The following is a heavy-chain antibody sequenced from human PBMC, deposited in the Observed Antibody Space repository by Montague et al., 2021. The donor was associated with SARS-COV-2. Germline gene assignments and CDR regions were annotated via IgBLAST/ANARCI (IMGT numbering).Heavy chain of an antibody. CDR3: ARGRYSSSWYGWKGMDV. CDR1: GGSFSGYY. D-gene: IGHD6-13*01. J-gene: IGHJ6*02. V-gene: IGHV4-34*01. Sequence: SETLSLTCAVYGGSFSGYYWSWIRQPPGKGLEWIGEINHSGSTXXXPSXXXRVTIPVDTSKNQFSLKLSSVTAADTAVYYCARGRYSSSWYGWKGMDVWGQGTTVTVSS. CDR2: INHSGST.